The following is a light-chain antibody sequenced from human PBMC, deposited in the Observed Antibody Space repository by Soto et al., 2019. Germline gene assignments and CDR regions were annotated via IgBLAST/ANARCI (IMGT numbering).Light chain of an antibody. CDR2: GAS. V-gene: IGKV3-20*01. CDR1: QSVSSSY. CDR3: QQYGSSPRT. J-gene: IGKJ5*01. Sequence: LSPGESATLSCMASQSVSSSYLAWYQHKPGQAPRLLIYGASSRATGIPDRFSGSGSGTDFTLTISRLEPEDFAVYYCQQYGSSPRTFGQGTRLEI.